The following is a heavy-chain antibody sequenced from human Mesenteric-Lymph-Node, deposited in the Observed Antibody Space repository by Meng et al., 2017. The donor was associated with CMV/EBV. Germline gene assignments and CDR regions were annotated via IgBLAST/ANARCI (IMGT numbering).Heavy chain of an antibody. CDR2: IFYAGTT. Sequence: GSLRLSCDVSGASITSGNYYCDWIRQSPGKGLEWIGTIFYAGTTYYNPSLKSRVTISVDTSKNQFSLKLSSVTAADTAMYYCARGYDSSGYSRGRYYGMDVWGQGTTVTVSS. J-gene: IGHJ6*02. D-gene: IGHD3-22*01. CDR1: GASITSGNYY. CDR3: ARGYDSSGYSRGRYYGMDV. V-gene: IGHV4-39*07.